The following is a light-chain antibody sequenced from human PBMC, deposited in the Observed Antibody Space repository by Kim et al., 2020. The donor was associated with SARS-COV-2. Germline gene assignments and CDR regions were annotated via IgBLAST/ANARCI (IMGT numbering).Light chain of an antibody. V-gene: IGKV3-20*01. CDR1: QSFSSGY. CDR3: QEYDDSPPWT. Sequence: EIVLTQSPGTLSLSPGERATLSCRASQSFSSGYLAWYQQKPGQPPRLLIYGTSIRATGIPDRFSGSGSGTDFTLTISRLEPEDFAIYYCQEYDDSPPWTFGQGTKVDIK. J-gene: IGKJ1*01. CDR2: GTS.